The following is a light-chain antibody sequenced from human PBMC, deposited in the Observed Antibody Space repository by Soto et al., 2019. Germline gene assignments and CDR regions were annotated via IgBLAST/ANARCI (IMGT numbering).Light chain of an antibody. CDR3: QQSYSTWT. CDR1: QSVLYSSNNKNY. V-gene: IGKV4-1*01. CDR2: WAS. Sequence: DVVMTQSPESLALSLGEPATINCKSSQSVLYSSNNKNYLAWYQQKPGQPPELLIYWASTRESGVPERFSGSGSGTDFTLTISSLQAEDAAVYYCQQSYSTWTFGQGTKVDIK. J-gene: IGKJ1*01.